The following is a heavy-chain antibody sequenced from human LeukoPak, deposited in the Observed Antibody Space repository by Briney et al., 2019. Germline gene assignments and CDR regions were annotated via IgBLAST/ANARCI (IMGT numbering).Heavy chain of an antibody. J-gene: IGHJ6*02. D-gene: IGHD3-3*01. CDR1: GFTFSSYW. V-gene: IGHV3-7*03. CDR2: IKQDGSEN. Sequence: GGSLRLSCAASGFTFSSYWMSWVRQAPGKGLEWVANIKQDGSENYYVDSVKGRFTISRDNAKNSLYLQMNSLRAEDTAMYYCARDVFGVVISHPPHYYYYGMDVWGQGTTVTVSS. CDR3: ARDVFGVVISHPPHYYYYGMDV.